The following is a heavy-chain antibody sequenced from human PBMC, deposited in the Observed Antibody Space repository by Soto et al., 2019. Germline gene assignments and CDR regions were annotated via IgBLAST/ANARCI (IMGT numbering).Heavy chain of an antibody. Sequence: SGPTLVNPTQTLTLTCTFSGFSLSTTGVGVGWVRQPPGKALEWLALIYWDDDERYTPSLRSRLTVTKDTSKNQVVLTMTNMDPVDTATYFCAHRLLGDEHFNKFDPWGQGILVTVSS. D-gene: IGHD1-26*01. J-gene: IGHJ5*02. CDR2: IYWDDDE. V-gene: IGHV2-5*02. CDR3: AHRLLGDEHFNKFDP. CDR1: GFSLSTTGVG.